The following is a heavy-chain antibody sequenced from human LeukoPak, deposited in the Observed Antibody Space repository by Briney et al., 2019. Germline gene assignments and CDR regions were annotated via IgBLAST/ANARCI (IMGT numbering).Heavy chain of an antibody. CDR1: GGSITSCY. V-gene: IGHV4-59*01. D-gene: IGHD6-6*01. J-gene: IGHJ6*03. CDR3: ARGGGRWLVPPLYYYYMDV. Sequence: ATLSLTWTASGGSITSCYCCWLRPPPRKGLERIGIIYYSGSTNYIPSLKSRVTISVDTSKNQFSLKLSSVTAADTAVYYCARGGGRWLVPPLYYYYMDVGGKGTTVTVSS. CDR2: IYYSGST.